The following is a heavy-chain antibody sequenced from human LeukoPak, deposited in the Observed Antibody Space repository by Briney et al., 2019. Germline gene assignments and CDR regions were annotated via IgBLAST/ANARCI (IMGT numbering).Heavy chain of an antibody. V-gene: IGHV3-21*01. CDR2: ISSSSSYI. CDR1: GFTFSSHS. CDR3: ASTIFGVVIPEHNY. J-gene: IGHJ4*02. D-gene: IGHD3-3*01. Sequence: GGSLRLSLAASGFTFSSHSMKWVRQAPGKGLGWVSSISSSSSYIYYADSVKGRFTISRDNAKNSLYLQMNSLRAEDTAVYYCASTIFGVVIPEHNYWGQGTLVTVSS.